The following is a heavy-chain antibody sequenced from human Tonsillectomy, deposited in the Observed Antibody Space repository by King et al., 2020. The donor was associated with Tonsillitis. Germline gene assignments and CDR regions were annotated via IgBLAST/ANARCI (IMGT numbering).Heavy chain of an antibody. D-gene: IGHD3-22*01. CDR2: IYSGGSST. J-gene: IGHJ4*02. Sequence: VQLVESGGGLVQPGGSLRLSCAASGFTFSSYDMSWVRQAPGKGLEWVSVIYSGGSSTYYADSVKGRFTISRDNSKITMYLQMNSLRADDTAVYYCAKDREAVDYYDSSGYYFDYWGQGTLVTVAS. CDR1: GFTFSSYD. V-gene: IGHV3-23*03. CDR3: AKDREAVDYYDSSGYYFDY.